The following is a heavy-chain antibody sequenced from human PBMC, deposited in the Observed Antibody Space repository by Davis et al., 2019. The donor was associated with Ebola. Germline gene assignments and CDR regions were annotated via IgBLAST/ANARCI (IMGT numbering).Heavy chain of an antibody. CDR2: IPGSGSTT. V-gene: IGHV3-23*01. CDR1: GFTFSTHA. D-gene: IGHD3-22*01. J-gene: IGHJ4*02. CDR3: AKEGLYYYDSSGYYDY. Sequence: PGGSLRLSCVASGFTFSTHAMSWVRQAPGKGLEWVSGIPGSGSTTYYTDSVKGRFTISRDNSKNTVYLQMSSLRAEDTAVYYCAKEGLYYYDSSGYYDYWGQGTLVTVSS.